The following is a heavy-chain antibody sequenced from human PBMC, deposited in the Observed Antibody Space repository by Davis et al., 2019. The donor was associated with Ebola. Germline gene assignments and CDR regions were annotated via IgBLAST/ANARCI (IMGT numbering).Heavy chain of an antibody. V-gene: IGHV3-23*01. CDR2: ISGSAGNT. CDR1: GFTFSSYA. Sequence: GGSLRLSCAASGFTFSSYAMSWVRQAPGKGLEWVSAISGSAGNTYYADSVKGRFTISRDNSMNTLYLQMNSLRAEDTAVYYCAKDQGIAAAGRSSYFDYWGQGTLVTVSS. CDR3: AKDQGIAAAGRSSYFDY. J-gene: IGHJ4*02. D-gene: IGHD6-13*01.